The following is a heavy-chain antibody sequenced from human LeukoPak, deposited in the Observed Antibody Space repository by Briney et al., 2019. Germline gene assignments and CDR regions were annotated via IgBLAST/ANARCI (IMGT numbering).Heavy chain of an antibody. CDR2: ISAYNGNT. Sequence: GGSLRLSCAASGFTFTSYGISWVRQAPGQGLEWMGWISAYNGNTNYAQKLQGRVTMTTDTSTSTAYMELRSLRSDDTAVYYCARKLPHYYGSGSSFDPWGQGTLVTVSS. V-gene: IGHV1-18*01. D-gene: IGHD3-10*01. J-gene: IGHJ5*02. CDR1: GFTFTSYG. CDR3: ARKLPHYYGSGSSFDP.